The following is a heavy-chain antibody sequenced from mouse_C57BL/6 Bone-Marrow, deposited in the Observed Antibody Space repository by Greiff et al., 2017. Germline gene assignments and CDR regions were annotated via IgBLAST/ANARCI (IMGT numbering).Heavy chain of an antibody. CDR1: GFTFSSYA. D-gene: IGHD1-1*01. CDR3: ARVVYYYGSSFDY. Sequence: DVKLQESGGGLVKPGGSLKLSCAASGFTFSSYAMSWVRQTPEKRLEWVATISDGGSYTYYPDNVKGRFTISRDNAKNNLYLQMSHLKSEDTAMYYCARVVYYYGSSFDYWGQGTTLTVSS. CDR2: ISDGGSYT. V-gene: IGHV5-4*03. J-gene: IGHJ2*01.